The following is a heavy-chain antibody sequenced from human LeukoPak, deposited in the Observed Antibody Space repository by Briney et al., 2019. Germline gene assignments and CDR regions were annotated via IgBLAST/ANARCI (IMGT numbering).Heavy chain of an antibody. V-gene: IGHV3-23*01. J-gene: IGHJ4*02. Sequence: GGSLRLSCAPSGFTFSSYAMSWVREAPGKGREWVSAISCSGDSTYYGASVKGRFTISRDNSKNTLYLQMNSLRAEDTAVYYCAKTRPLDSSSWSHGDYWGQGTLVTVSS. CDR3: AKTRPLDSSSWSHGDY. CDR2: ISCSGDST. CDR1: GFTFSSYA. D-gene: IGHD6-13*01.